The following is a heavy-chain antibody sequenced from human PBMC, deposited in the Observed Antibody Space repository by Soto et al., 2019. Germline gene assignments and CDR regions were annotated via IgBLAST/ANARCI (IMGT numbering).Heavy chain of an antibody. V-gene: IGHV3-15*04. CDR2: IESKTDGGTT. CDR1: GFTFSNAW. J-gene: IGHJ3*02. CDR3: TTDTNSLTDAFDI. D-gene: IGHD1-1*01. Sequence: GGSLRLSCAASGFTFSNAWMSWVRQAPGKGMEWVGRIESKTDGGTTDYAAPVKGRFTISRDDSKNTLYLQMNSLKTEDTAVYYCTTDTNSLTDAFDIWGQGTMVTVSS.